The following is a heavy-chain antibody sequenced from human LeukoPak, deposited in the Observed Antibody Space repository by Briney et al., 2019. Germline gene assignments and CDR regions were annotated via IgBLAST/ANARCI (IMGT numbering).Heavy chain of an antibody. Sequence: ASVKVSCTASGYTFTSYYIHWVRQAPGQGLEWMGVINPNGGSTNYAQQFQGRVTVTRDTSTSTVYMDLSSLRSEDTAFYYCARSFGAPHYYDTSGYIDYWGQGTLVTVSS. CDR2: INPNGGST. V-gene: IGHV1-46*01. J-gene: IGHJ4*02. D-gene: IGHD3-22*01. CDR1: GYTFTSYY. CDR3: ARSFGAPHYYDTSGYIDY.